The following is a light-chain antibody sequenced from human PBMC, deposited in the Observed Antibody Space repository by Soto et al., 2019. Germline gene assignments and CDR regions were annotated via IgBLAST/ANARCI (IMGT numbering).Light chain of an antibody. CDR2: EVV. CDR3: KSYAGSNTYV. V-gene: IGLV2-8*01. CDR1: RNDIGVYDF. Sequence: QSALTQPPSASGSPGQSITISCTGTRNDIGVYDFVSWYQQHPGKAPRLIIYEVVKRPSGVPDRFSGSRSGNTASLTVSGLQAADEADYFCKSYAGSNTYVFGSGTKVTVL. J-gene: IGLJ1*01.